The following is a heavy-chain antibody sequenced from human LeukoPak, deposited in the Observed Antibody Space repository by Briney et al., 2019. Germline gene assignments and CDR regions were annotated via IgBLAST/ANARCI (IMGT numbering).Heavy chain of an antibody. CDR1: GFTFSTYS. CDR3: ARDPGYSYALDY. Sequence: GGSLRLSCAASGFTFSTYSMNWVRQAPGKGPEWLSYISWGSNVIYYADSVKGRFTTSRDDAKNSLFLQMNSLTDEDTAVYYCARDPGYSYALDYWGRGTLVTVSS. J-gene: IGHJ4*02. D-gene: IGHD5-18*01. CDR2: ISWGSNVI. V-gene: IGHV3-48*02.